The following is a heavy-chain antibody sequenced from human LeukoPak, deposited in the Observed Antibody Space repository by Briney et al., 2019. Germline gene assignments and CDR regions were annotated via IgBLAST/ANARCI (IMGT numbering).Heavy chain of an antibody. V-gene: IGHV3-21*01. J-gene: IGHJ6*02. D-gene: IGHD2-15*01. CDR2: ISSSSSYI. CDR1: GFTFSSYS. Sequence: PGGSLRLSCAASGFTFSSYSMNWVRQAPGKGLEWVSSISSSSSYIYYADSVKGRFTISRDNAKNSLYLQMNSLRAEDTAVYYCARDDPVALNYYGMDVWGQGTTVTVSS. CDR3: ARDDPVALNYYGMDV.